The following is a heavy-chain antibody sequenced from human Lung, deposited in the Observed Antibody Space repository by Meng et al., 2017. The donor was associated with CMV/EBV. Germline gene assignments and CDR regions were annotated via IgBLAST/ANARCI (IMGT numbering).Heavy chain of an antibody. J-gene: IGHJ4*02. CDR3: ARVVVHYYARGDNADYSDY. CDR2: ISAYSGNT. Sequence: FNNYGLIWVRQAPGKGLEWVGGISAYSGNTNYAQKIQDRVTMTTHTSSNTAYMELRGLRSDDTAIYYCARVVVHYYARGDNADYSDYWGQGTLVTVSS. V-gene: IGHV1-18*04. CDR1: FNNYG. D-gene: IGHD3-10*02.